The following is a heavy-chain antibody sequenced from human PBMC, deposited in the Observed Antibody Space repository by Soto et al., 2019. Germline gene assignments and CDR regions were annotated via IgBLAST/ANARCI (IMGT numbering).Heavy chain of an antibody. V-gene: IGHV4-39*01. CDR3: VRLSSSHPFYFSWSY. J-gene: IGHJ4*02. CDR2: VYHTGTT. Sequence: LSLTCTVSSGTVDTNSYYWGWIRQPPGKGLEWVGSVYHTGTTYYNPSLKSRVTMSVDTSKNQFSLMLTSVTAPDTAIYYCVRLSSSHPFYFSWSYWGLGILVTVSS. D-gene: IGHD1-26*01. CDR1: SGTVDTNSYY.